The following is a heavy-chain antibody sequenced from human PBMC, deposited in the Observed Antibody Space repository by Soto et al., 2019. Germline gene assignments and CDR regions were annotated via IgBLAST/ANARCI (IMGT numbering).Heavy chain of an antibody. CDR2: ISGGGGVT. V-gene: IGHV3-23*01. Sequence: GGSLRLSCEASGFTFYNYTMSWVRQAPGKGLEWVSSISGGGGVTYYSDAVKGRFTVSRDNSRNSLYLQMDSLRAEDTAVYYCAKDAGPYSSPNCFDFWGQGTLVTVSS. CDR3: AKDAGPYSSPNCFDF. CDR1: GFTFYNYT. D-gene: IGHD6-13*01. J-gene: IGHJ5*01.